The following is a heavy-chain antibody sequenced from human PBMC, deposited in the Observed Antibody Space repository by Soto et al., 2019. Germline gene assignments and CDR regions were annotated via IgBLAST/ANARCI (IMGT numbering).Heavy chain of an antibody. CDR3: ARGVSAGVDY. CDR2: MEPSTGRT. V-gene: IGHV1-8*01. J-gene: IGHJ4*02. CDR1: GYSFTSLD. D-gene: IGHD1-26*01. Sequence: QVQLVQSGAEAREPGASVKVSCKASGYSFTSLDINWVRQTAGQGLEWMGWMEPSTGRTGYAQKFQGRVTMTRDTSINTAYMELTTLTSDDTAFYYCARGVSAGVDYWGQGTLVIVSS.